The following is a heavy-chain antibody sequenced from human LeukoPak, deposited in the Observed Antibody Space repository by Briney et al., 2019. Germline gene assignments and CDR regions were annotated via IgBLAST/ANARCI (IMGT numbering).Heavy chain of an antibody. J-gene: IGHJ4*02. D-gene: IGHD1-7*01. V-gene: IGHV1-69*01. CDR1: GGTFSSYA. CDR2: IIPIFGTA. CDR3: AGRTTGAINRFDY. Sequence: SVKVSCKASGGTFSSYAISWVRQAPGQGLEWMGGIIPIFGTANYAQKFQGRVTITADESTSTAYMELSSLRSEDTAVYYCAGRTTGAINRFDYWGQGTLVTVSS.